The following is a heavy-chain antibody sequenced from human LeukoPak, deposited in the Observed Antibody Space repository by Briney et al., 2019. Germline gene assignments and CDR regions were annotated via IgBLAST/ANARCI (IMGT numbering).Heavy chain of an antibody. J-gene: IGHJ4*02. CDR3: ARSDRGVGGVGFDY. V-gene: IGHV5-51*01. CDR2: RYPGDSDT. D-gene: IGHD3-10*01. CDR1: GSRFTSYW. Sequence: GESLKISCKGSGSRFTSYWIGWVRRMPGKGLGGMGIRYPGDSDTRYSPSLEGKGTISADKAISTAYLQWRSRKASDTAMDECARSDRGVGGVGFDYWGQGTLVTVSS.